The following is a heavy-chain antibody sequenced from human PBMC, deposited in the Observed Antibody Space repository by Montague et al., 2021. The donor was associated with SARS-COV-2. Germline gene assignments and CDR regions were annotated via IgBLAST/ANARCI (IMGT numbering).Heavy chain of an antibody. V-gene: IGHV3-7*01. J-gene: IGHJ6*02. CDR3: CAVLSPYYYGMDV. Sequence: SLSLSCAASGFTFSSYWMSWVRQAPGKGLEWVANIKQDGSEKYYVDSVKGRFTISRDNAKNSLYLQMNSLRAEDTAVYHCCAVLSPYYYGMDVWGQGTTVTVSS. CDR1: GFTFSSYW. CDR2: IKQDGSEK.